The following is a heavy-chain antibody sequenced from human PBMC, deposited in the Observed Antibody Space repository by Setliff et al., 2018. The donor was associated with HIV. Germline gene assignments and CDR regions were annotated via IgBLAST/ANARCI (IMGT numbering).Heavy chain of an antibody. Sequence: PGGSLRLSCAASGFTFSSYEMNWVRQAPGKGLELVSYISHTGSTVYYADSVKGRFTISRDNAKNSLYLQMNSLRAEDTAVYYCASGGWSTYYYYGMDVWGQGTTVTVSS. CDR2: ISHTGSTV. J-gene: IGHJ6*02. CDR3: ASGGWSTYYYYGMDV. D-gene: IGHD6-19*01. V-gene: IGHV3-48*03. CDR1: GFTFSSYE.